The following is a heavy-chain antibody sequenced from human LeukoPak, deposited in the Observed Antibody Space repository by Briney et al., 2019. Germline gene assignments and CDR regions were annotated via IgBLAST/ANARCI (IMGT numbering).Heavy chain of an antibody. CDR2: ISVDGERT. J-gene: IGHJ4*02. Sequence: PGGSLRLSCAVYGFSVSSFGMSWVRQAPGRGLKWLSAISVDGERTYYADSVKGRFFISRDTSKNTLDLQLSSLRGDDTAVYYCAQGYLSGWYPYWGQGSLVTVSS. CDR1: GFSVSSFG. D-gene: IGHD6-19*01. V-gene: IGHV3-23*01. CDR3: AQGYLSGWYPY.